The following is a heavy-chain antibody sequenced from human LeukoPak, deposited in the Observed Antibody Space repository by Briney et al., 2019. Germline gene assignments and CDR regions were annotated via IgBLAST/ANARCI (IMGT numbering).Heavy chain of an antibody. CDR1: GGSMTSSSYF. CDR3: AREEAGFGGDFDY. D-gene: IGHD3-10*01. J-gene: IGHJ4*02. Sequence: SETLSLTCTVSGGSMTSSSYFWGWIRQTPGKGLEWIGSIYYKGNTYYNPSLESRVTISVDTSKNQFSLKLSSVTAADTAVYYCAREEAGFGGDFDYWGQGTLVTVSS. V-gene: IGHV4-39*07. CDR2: IYYKGNT.